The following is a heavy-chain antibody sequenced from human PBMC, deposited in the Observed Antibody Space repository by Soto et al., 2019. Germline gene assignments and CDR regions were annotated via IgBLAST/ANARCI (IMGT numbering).Heavy chain of an antibody. J-gene: IGHJ4*01. CDR1: GFTFSKYA. CDR2: ITSDGDST. Sequence: PGGSLRLSCSVSGFTFSKYAMHWVRQAPGKGLEYVSGITSDGDSTWHADSVKDRFTISRDNSKNTLFLQMSSLRVEDTAIYFCVKGNQLLRYYFECWGPGTLVTV. D-gene: IGHD2-15*01. V-gene: IGHV3-64D*06. CDR3: VKGNQLLRYYFEC.